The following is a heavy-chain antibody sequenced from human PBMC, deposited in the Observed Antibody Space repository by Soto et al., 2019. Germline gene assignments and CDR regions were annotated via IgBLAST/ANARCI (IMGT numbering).Heavy chain of an antibody. CDR3: TTEGGSSTSAFDI. D-gene: IGHD1-26*01. V-gene: IGHV3-15*01. Sequence: PVGSLRLACAASGFTFRNAWMSWVRQAPGKGLEWVGRIKSKTDGGTTDYAAPVKGRFTISRDDSKNTLYLQMNSLKTEDTAVYYCTTEGGSSTSAFDIWGQGTMVTVSS. J-gene: IGHJ3*02. CDR1: GFTFRNAW. CDR2: IKSKTDGGTT.